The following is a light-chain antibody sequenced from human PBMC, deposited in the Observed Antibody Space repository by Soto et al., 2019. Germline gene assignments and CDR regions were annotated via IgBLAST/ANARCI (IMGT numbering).Light chain of an antibody. CDR3: MQGIYWPPYT. CDR1: QSLVYSDGITY. Sequence: DVVLTQSPLSLPVIVGQPASISCRSSQSLVYSDGITYLSWFHQRPGQYPRRLIYKVSNRDAGVPDRFSGSGSVTDFTLKISRVEAEDVGVYYCMQGIYWPPYTFGQGTKLDIK. J-gene: IGKJ2*01. V-gene: IGKV2-30*01. CDR2: KVS.